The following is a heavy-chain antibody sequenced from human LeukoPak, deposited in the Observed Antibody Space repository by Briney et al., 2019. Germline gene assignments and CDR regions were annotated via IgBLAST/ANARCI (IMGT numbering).Heavy chain of an antibody. Sequence: GGSLRLSCAASGFTVGNNYVSWVRQAPGKGLEWVANIKQDGSEKYYVDSVKGRFTISRDNAKNSLYLQMNSLRAEDTAVYYCTRAAVVPAAIFFGYWGQGTLATVSS. CDR2: IKQDGSEK. CDR1: GFTVGNNY. V-gene: IGHV3-7*01. D-gene: IGHD2-2*01. CDR3: TRAAVVPAAIFFGY. J-gene: IGHJ4*02.